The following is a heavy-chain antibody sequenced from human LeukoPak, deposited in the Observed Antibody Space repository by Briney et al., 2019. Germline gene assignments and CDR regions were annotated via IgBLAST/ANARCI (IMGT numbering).Heavy chain of an antibody. CDR1: GASIRTYY. Sequence: PSETLSLTCTVSGASIRTYYWSWIRQPPGKGLEWIGHIYYSGTTNYIPSLKSRVTISVDTSKNQFSLKLSSVTAADTAVYYCAISRNHYDSSGYYSGFDYWGQGTLVTVSS. D-gene: IGHD3-22*01. CDR2: IYYSGTT. CDR3: AISRNHYDSSGYYSGFDY. J-gene: IGHJ4*02. V-gene: IGHV4-59*01.